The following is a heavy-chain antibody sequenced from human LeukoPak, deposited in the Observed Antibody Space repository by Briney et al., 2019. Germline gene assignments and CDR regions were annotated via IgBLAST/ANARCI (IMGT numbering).Heavy chain of an antibody. J-gene: IGHJ3*02. V-gene: IGHV3-21*01. Sequence: PGGSLRLSCAASGFTFSSYSMNWVRQAPGKGLEWVSSISSSSSYIYYADSVKGRFTISRDNAKNSLYLQMNSLRAEDTAVYYCASARYYYHAFDIWGQGTMVTVSS. CDR2: ISSSSSYI. CDR1: GFTFSSYS. D-gene: IGHD3-10*01. CDR3: ASARYYYHAFDI.